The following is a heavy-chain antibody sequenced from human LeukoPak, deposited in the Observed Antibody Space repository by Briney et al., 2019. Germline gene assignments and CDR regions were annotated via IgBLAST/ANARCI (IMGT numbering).Heavy chain of an antibody. Sequence: SETLSLTCTVSGGSISSGDYYWSWIRQPPGKGLEWIGYIYYSGSTYYNPSLKSRVTISVDTSKNQFSLKLSSVTAADTAVYYCARGSDCSSTSCSIDYWGQGTLVTVSS. CDR2: IYYSGST. D-gene: IGHD2-2*01. CDR1: GGSISSGDYY. J-gene: IGHJ4*02. CDR3: ARGSDCSSTSCSIDY. V-gene: IGHV4-30-4*01.